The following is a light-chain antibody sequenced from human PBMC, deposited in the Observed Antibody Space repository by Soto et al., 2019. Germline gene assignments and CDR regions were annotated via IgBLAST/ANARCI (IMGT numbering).Light chain of an antibody. CDR2: SND. V-gene: IGLV1-47*02. CDR3: AAWDDSLSGVL. J-gene: IGLJ2*01. CDR1: SSNIGRNY. Sequence: QSVLTQPPSASGTPGQRVTISCFGRSSNIGRNYVYWYQQLPGTAPKLLIYSNDQRPSGVPDRFSGSKSGASASLAISGPRSEDEAEYYCAAWDDSLSGVLFGGGTKLTVL.